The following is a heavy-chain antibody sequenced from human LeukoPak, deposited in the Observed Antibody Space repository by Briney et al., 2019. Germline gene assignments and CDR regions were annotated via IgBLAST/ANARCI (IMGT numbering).Heavy chain of an antibody. J-gene: IGHJ4*02. CDR2: INHSGST. D-gene: IGHD5-18*01. CDR1: GGSFSGYY. Sequence: PSETLSLTCAVYGGSFSGYYWSWIRQPPGKGLEWIGEINHSGSTNYNPSLKSRVTISVDTSKNQFSLKLSSVTAADTAVYYCARVRSEYSYGYEDYWGQGTLVTVSS. CDR3: ARVRSEYSYGYEDY. V-gene: IGHV4-34*01.